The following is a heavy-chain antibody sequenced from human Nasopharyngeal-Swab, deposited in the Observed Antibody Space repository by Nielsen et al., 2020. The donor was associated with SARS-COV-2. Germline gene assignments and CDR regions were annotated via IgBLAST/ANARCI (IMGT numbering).Heavy chain of an antibody. J-gene: IGHJ6*02. D-gene: IGHD2-2*01. Sequence: GSLKISCAASGFTFSNAWMSWVRQAPGKGLEWVGRIKSKTDGGTTDYAAPVKGRFTISRDDSKNTLYLQMNSLKTEDTAVYYCTTDLCSSTSCYGPFYYYYYGMDVWGQGTTVTVSS. CDR2: IKSKTDGGTT. CDR3: TTDLCSSTSCYGPFYYYYYGMDV. CDR1: GFTFSNAW. V-gene: IGHV3-15*01.